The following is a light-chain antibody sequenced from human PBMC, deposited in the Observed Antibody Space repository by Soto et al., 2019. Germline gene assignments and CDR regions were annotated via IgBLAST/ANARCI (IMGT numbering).Light chain of an antibody. Sequence: QSVLTQPASVSGSPGQLITISCTGTSSDVGGYDYVSWYQQHPGKAPKLMIYEVSSRPSGVSNRFSGSKSGNTASLTISGLQPEDEADYYCSSYTTSTTVVFGTGTKVTVL. CDR2: EVS. V-gene: IGLV2-14*03. CDR1: SSDVGGYDY. J-gene: IGLJ1*01. CDR3: SSYTTSTTVV.